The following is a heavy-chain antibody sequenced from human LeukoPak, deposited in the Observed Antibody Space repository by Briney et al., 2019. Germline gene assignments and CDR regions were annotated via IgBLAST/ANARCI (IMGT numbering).Heavy chain of an antibody. Sequence: SETLSLTCTVSGGSLSSYYWSWIRQPARKGLEWIGRIYTSGSTNYNLSLKSRVTMSVDTSKNQFSLKLSSVTAADTAVYYCARDRCSSTSCYPFDYWGQGTLVTVSS. D-gene: IGHD2-2*01. V-gene: IGHV4-4*07. CDR2: IYTSGST. CDR3: ARDRCSSTSCYPFDY. CDR1: GGSLSSYY. J-gene: IGHJ4*02.